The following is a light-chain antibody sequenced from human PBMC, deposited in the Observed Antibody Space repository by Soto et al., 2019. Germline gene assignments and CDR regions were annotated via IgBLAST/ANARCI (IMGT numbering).Light chain of an antibody. Sequence: QSALTQPPSASGSPGQSVTISCTGNSSDVGGYNYVSWYQQHPGKAPKLMIYEVSKRPSGVPDRFSGSKSGNTASLTVSGLQAEDEDDYYCSSYAGSNNFVFGTGTKLTVL. CDR3: SSYAGSNNFV. J-gene: IGLJ1*01. V-gene: IGLV2-8*01. CDR2: EVS. CDR1: SSDVGGYNY.